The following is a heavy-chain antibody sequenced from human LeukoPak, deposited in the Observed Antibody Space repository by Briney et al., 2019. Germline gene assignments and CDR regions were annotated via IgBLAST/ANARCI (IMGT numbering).Heavy chain of an antibody. CDR1: GGSISSYY. D-gene: IGHD3-22*01. Sequence: SETLSLTCTVSGGSISSYYWSWLRQPAGKGLEWIGRIYTSGSTNYNPSLKSRVTMSVDTSKNQFSLKLSSVAAADTAVYYCARVRYYYDSSGYLDGAAAFDIWGQGTMVTVSS. CDR2: IYTSGST. V-gene: IGHV4-4*07. J-gene: IGHJ3*02. CDR3: ARVRYYYDSSGYLDGAAAFDI.